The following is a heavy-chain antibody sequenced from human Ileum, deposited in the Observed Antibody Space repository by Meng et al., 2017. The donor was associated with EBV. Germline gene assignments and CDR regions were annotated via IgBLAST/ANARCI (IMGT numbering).Heavy chain of an antibody. Sequence: QLRVTGSGPGLVKPSGTLSLTCAVSGDSISSSNHWWGWIRQPPGKGLEWVGTIYYSGSTFYNPSLKSRVTISLDTSKNQFSLKVSSVTAADTAVYYCARRYYGVPFDNWGQGTLVTVSS. CDR1: GDSISSSNHW. J-gene: IGHJ4*02. CDR3: ARRYYGVPFDN. D-gene: IGHD3-3*01. V-gene: IGHV4-39*01. CDR2: IYYSGST.